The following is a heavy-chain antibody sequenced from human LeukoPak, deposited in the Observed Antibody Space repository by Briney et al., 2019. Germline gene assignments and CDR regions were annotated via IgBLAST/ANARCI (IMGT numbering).Heavy chain of an antibody. V-gene: IGHV1-69*13. CDR2: IIPIFGTA. CDR1: GYTFTGYY. Sequence: SVKVSCKASGYTFTGYYIHWVRQAPGQGLEWMGGIIPIFGTANYAQKFQGRVTITADESTSTAYMELSSLRSEDTAVYYCARVGAIADYNWFDPWGQGTLVTVSS. CDR3: ARVGAIADYNWFDP. D-gene: IGHD6-13*01. J-gene: IGHJ5*02.